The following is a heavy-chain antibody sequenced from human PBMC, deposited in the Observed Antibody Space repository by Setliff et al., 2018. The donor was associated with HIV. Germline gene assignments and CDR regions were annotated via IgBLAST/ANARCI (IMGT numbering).Heavy chain of an antibody. J-gene: IGHJ4*02. Sequence: SGPTLVNPTQTLTLTCTFSGFSLNTSGVGVGWIRQPPGKGLEWLALLYWDGDRRYSPFLKSRLTVIKDTSKNQVVLTMTTMDPVDTGTYYCTHATGGIRGWYDDFWGQGTLVTVSS. V-gene: IGHV2-5*02. D-gene: IGHD6-19*01. CDR1: GFSLNTSGVG. CDR2: LYWDGDR. CDR3: THATGGIRGWYDDF.